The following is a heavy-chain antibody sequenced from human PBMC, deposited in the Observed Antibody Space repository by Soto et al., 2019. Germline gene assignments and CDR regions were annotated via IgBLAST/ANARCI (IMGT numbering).Heavy chain of an antibody. V-gene: IGHV3-23*01. CDR3: AKDFEWELLSPRGPFDY. CDR1: GFTFSSYA. D-gene: IGHD1-26*01. J-gene: IGHJ4*02. Sequence: GGSLRLSCAASGFTFSSYAMSWVRQAPGKGLEWISAISGSGGSTYYADSVKGRFTISRDNSKNTLYLQMNSLRAEDTAVYYCAKDFEWELLSPRGPFDYWGQGTLVTVSS. CDR2: ISGSGGST.